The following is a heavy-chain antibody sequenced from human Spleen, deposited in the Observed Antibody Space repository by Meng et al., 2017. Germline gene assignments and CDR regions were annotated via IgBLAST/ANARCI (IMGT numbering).Heavy chain of an antibody. CDR2: IIAKSDGGKI. V-gene: IGHV3-15*01. CDR3: TARTGSD. D-gene: IGHD1-14*01. CDR1: GFTFSNAW. Sequence: EVQLVESGGGLVKPGGSFRLSCAASGFTFSNAWMSWVRQAPGKGLEWVARIIAKSDGGKIDYAAPVKGRFIISRDDSQNMLFLQMNDLKTEDTGIYYCTARTGSDWGQGTLVTVSS. J-gene: IGHJ4*02.